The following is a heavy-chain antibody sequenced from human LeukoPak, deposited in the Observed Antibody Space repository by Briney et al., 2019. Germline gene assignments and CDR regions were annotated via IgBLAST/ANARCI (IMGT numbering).Heavy chain of an antibody. Sequence: GESLRLSCAASGFTSSAYDMHWVRQITGGGLEWVTTSGTVGDTFYSDSVKGRFTISRENAKNSVHLQMNSLRVEDSAIYFCVRAAMPYIINGRRFDYWGQGTLVTVSS. CDR1: GFTSSAYD. CDR2: SGTVGDT. D-gene: IGHD2-2*01. V-gene: IGHV3-13*04. CDR3: VRAAMPYIINGRRFDY. J-gene: IGHJ4*02.